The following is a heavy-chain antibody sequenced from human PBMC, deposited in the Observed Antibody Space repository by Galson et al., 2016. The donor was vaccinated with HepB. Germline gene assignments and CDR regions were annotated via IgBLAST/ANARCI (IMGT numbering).Heavy chain of an antibody. CDR2: IEPDRNGP. V-gene: IGHV3-74*01. Sequence: SLRLSCAVSGFTFRNHQMHWVRQVPGEGLVWVSRIEPDRNGPIYADSVKGRFTISRDNAKNMLYSQMNSLRAEDTAVYYCARDLSGPDYWGQGTLVTVSS. CDR3: ARDLSGPDY. CDR1: GFTFRNHQ. J-gene: IGHJ4*02.